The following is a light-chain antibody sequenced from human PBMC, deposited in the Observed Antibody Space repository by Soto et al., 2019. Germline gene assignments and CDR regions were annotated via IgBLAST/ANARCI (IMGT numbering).Light chain of an antibody. CDR3: PQYNIGYT. Sequence: IQMTQSPSTLSASVGDRVTITCRASQSINKWVAWVQQKSGRAPKLLIYDAATLQSGVPSRFSGTGSGTDFSLTISSLQPEDFATYYCPQYNIGYTFGQGTRLDIK. CDR1: QSINKW. CDR2: DAA. J-gene: IGKJ2*01. V-gene: IGKV1-5*01.